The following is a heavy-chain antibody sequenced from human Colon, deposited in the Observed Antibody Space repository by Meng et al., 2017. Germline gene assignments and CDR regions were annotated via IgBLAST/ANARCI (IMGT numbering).Heavy chain of an antibody. Sequence: GESLKISCAASGFTFSSYVFHWVRQAPGKGLEWVAFIWFDGSNTYYTDSVKGRFTISRDNSKSTLYLQMNSLRAEDTAVYYCARDPADYVWETYHYGFDFWGQGTLVTVSS. J-gene: IGHJ4*02. D-gene: IGHD3-16*02. CDR3: ARDPADYVWETYHYGFDF. CDR1: GFTFSSYV. CDR2: IWFDGSNT. V-gene: IGHV3-33*01.